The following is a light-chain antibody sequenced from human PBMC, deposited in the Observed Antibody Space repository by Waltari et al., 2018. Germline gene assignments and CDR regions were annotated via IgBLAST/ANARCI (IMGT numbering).Light chain of an antibody. J-gene: IGKJ1*01. V-gene: IGKV3-20*01. CDR1: QSVSRT. CDR2: GAS. CDR3: QHYVRLPAT. Sequence: DIVLTQSAGILSLSPREKATLSCRASQSVSRTLAWYQQKPGQAPRLLIYGASTRATGIPDRFSGGGSGTDFSLTISRLEPEDFAVYYCQHYVRLPATFGQGTKVEIK.